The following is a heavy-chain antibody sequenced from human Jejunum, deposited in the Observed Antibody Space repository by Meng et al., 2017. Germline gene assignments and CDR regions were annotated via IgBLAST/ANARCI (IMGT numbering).Heavy chain of an antibody. CDR3: ARGTITPPGTGWVCFCDY. CDR2: ISASGDTP. J-gene: IGHJ4*02. Sequence: GESLKISCAASGFTFNNHAMSWVRQAPGKGLEWVSHISASGDTPHYTDSVKGRISISRDTSRNTLYLQMNSLRAEDTAVYYCARGTITPPGTGWVCFCDYWGLGTLGTVSS. V-gene: IGHV3-23*01. D-gene: IGHD1-1*01. CDR1: GFTFNNHA.